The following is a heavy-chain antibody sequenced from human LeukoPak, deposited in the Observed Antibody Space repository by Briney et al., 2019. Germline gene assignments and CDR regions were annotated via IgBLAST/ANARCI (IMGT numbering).Heavy chain of an antibody. V-gene: IGHV3-30*02. CDR1: GFTFSSYG. D-gene: IGHD2-21*01. Sequence: GGSLRLSCAASGFTFSSYGIHWVRQAPGKGLEWVAFIWYDGSNKYYGDSVKGRFTISRDNSKNTLYLQTNSLRAEDTAVYYCARDSPGFGGDDFDYWGQGTLVTVSS. CDR2: IWYDGSNK. CDR3: ARDSPGFGGDDFDY. J-gene: IGHJ4*02.